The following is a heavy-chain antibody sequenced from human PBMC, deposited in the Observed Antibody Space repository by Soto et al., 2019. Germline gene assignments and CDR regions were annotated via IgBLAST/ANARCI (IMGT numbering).Heavy chain of an antibody. V-gene: IGHV3-21*01. Sequence: GGFLRLSCAASGFTFSSCAMGWVRQAPGKGLEWVSDISRSSSNIYYADSVKGRFTISRDNAKNSLYLQMNSLRAEDTAVYYCARDLHDYVSFRFDPWGQGTLVTVSS. CDR3: ARDLHDYVSFRFDP. CDR1: GFTFSSCA. J-gene: IGHJ5*02. CDR2: ISRSSSNI. D-gene: IGHD3-16*01.